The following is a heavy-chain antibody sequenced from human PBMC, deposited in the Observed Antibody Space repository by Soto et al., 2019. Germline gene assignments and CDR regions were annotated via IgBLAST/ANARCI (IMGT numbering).Heavy chain of an antibody. D-gene: IGHD5-18*01. V-gene: IGHV3-30*18. Sequence: GGSLRLSCAASGFTFSSYGMHWVRQAPGKGLEWVAVISYDGSNKYYADSVKGRFTISRDNSKNTLYLQMNSLRAEDTAVYYCAKDYRVKIGGYSRYYYYGMDVWGQGTTVTVSS. CDR3: AKDYRVKIGGYSRYYYYGMDV. CDR1: GFTFSSYG. CDR2: ISYDGSNK. J-gene: IGHJ6*02.